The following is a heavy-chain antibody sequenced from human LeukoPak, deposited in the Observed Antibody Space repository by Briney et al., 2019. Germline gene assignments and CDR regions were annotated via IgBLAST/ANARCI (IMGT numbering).Heavy chain of an antibody. Sequence: GGSLRLSCAASGFTFSSYGMHWVRQAPGKGLEWVAVIWNDGSNKDYADSVKGRFTISRDNAKNTVYLQMNSLRAEDTAVYYCAILAPRSLAFDIWGQGTMVTVSS. CDR1: GFTFSSYG. CDR2: IWNDGSNK. D-gene: IGHD2-8*02. V-gene: IGHV3-33*01. CDR3: AILAPRSLAFDI. J-gene: IGHJ3*02.